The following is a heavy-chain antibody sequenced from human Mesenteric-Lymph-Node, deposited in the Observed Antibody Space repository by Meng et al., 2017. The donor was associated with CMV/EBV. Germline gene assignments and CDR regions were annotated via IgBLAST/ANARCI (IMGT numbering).Heavy chain of an antibody. CDR1: GGSVNSDNFF. D-gene: IGHD5-24*01. CDR3: AGRTANYRDDF. V-gene: IGHV4-61*01. J-gene: IGHJ4*02. Sequence: CTVSGGSVNSDNFFGSWSRQPPGKGLEWIGYIYYTGRTDYSPSLKSRVIISVDTSKNQFSLRLSSVTAADTAVYYCAGRTANYRDDFWGQGTLVTVSS. CDR2: IYYTGRT.